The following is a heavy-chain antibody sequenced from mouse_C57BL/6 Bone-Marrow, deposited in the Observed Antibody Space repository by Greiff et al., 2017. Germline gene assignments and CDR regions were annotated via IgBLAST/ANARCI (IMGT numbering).Heavy chain of an antibody. Sequence: QVQLQQPGTELVKPGASVKLSCKASGYTFTSYWMHWVKQRPGQGLEWIGNINPSNGGTNYNEKFKSKATLTVDKSSSTAYMQLSSLTSEDSAVYYCAKIFTTVVTKVYLDYWGQGTTLTVSS. J-gene: IGHJ2*01. CDR3: AKIFTTVVTKVYLDY. CDR2: INPSNGGT. CDR1: GYTFTSYW. D-gene: IGHD1-1*01. V-gene: IGHV1-53*01.